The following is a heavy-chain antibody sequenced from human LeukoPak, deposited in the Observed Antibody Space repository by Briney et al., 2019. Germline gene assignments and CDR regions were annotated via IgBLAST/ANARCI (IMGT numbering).Heavy chain of an antibody. D-gene: IGHD6-19*01. CDR3: AVGRDIRVAGPGGYFDY. Sequence: KPGGSLRLSCAASGFTFSNAWMSWVRQAPGKGLEWISYISPGGQTTYFADSVKGRVTLSRDNAKKSLSLQMNSLTADDTAVYFCAVGRDIRVAGPGGYFDYWGQGTLVAVSS. CDR2: ISPGGQTT. V-gene: IGHV3-11*01. J-gene: IGHJ4*02. CDR1: GFTFSNAW.